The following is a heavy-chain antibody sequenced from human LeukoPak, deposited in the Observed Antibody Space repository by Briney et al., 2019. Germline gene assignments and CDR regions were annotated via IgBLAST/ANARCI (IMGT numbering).Heavy chain of an antibody. CDR2: IYTSGST. J-gene: IGHJ4*02. Sequence: PSETLSLTCTVSGGSISSYYWSWIRQPPGKGLEWIGYIYTSGSTNYNPSLKSRVTISVDTSKNQFSLKLSSVTAADTAVYYCARSSRGYSYGVYDYWGQGTLVTVSS. CDR1: GGSISSYY. CDR3: ARSSRGYSYGVYDY. D-gene: IGHD5-18*01. V-gene: IGHV4-4*09.